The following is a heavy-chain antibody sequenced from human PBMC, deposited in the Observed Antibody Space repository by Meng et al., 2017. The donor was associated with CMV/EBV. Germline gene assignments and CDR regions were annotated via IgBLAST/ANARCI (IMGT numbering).Heavy chain of an antibody. J-gene: IGHJ1*01. D-gene: IGHD2-21*02. CDR2: ISYDGREK. CDR1: FTFSTYA. Sequence: FTFSTYAMHWVRKAQGKGLEWVAVISYDGREKEYADSVQGRFTVSRDNSKNALYLQMDSLRAEDTAMYYYARALDVTAVTATRYFYHWGQGTLVTVSS. V-gene: IGHV3-30*04. CDR3: ARALDVTAVTATRYFYH.